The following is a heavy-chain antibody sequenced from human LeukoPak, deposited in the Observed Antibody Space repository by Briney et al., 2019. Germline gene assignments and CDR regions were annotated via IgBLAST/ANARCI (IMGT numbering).Heavy chain of an antibody. D-gene: IGHD3-10*01. CDR3: ASLRSGSGTFYNDY. CDR2: IYSCGST. Sequence: PGGSLRLSCAASGFTVSSNYMSWVRQAPGKGLEWVSVIYSCGSTNYPDSVKGRFTISRDNSKNTLYLQMNSLRAEDTAVYYCASLRSGSGTFYNDYGGQGTLVTVSS. CDR1: GFTVSSNY. J-gene: IGHJ4*02. V-gene: IGHV3-66*03.